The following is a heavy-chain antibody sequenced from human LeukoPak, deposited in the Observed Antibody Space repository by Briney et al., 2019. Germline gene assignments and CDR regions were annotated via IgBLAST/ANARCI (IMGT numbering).Heavy chain of an antibody. D-gene: IGHD3-22*01. J-gene: IGHJ4*02. CDR3: ARDPGNDYDSSGYKPTFFDY. V-gene: IGHV1-69*01. CDR2: GTA. Sequence: GTASYAQKFQGRVTITADESTSTAYMELSSLRSEDTAVYYCARDPGNDYDSSGYKPTFFDYWGQGTLVTVSS.